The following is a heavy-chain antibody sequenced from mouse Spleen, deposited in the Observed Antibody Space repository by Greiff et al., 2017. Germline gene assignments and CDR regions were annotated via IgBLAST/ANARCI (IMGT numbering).Heavy chain of an antibody. CDR1: GYTFTSYW. CDR2: IHPNSGST. CDR3: ARFYGSSYVFAY. Sequence: VQLQQPGAELVKPGASVKLSCKASGYTFTSYWMHWVKQRPGQGLEWIGMIHPNSGSTNYNEKFKSKATLTVDKPSSTAYMQLSSLTSEDSAVYYCARFYGSSYVFAYWGQGTLVTVSA. D-gene: IGHD1-1*01. V-gene: IGHV1-64*01. J-gene: IGHJ3*01.